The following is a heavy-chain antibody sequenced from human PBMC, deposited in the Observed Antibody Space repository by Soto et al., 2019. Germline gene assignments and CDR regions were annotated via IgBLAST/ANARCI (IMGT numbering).Heavy chain of an antibody. CDR1: GLTFRSYG. CDR2: IWYDGGNK. V-gene: IGHV3-33*01. D-gene: IGHD3-22*01. J-gene: IGHJ4*01. CDR3: ARDYYESSGYSHLGG. Sequence: QVQLVESGGGAVQPGMSLRLSCAASGLTFRSYGMHWVRQAPGKGLEWVAVIWYDGGNKYYADSVKGRFTISRDNSKHTLYLQMNSLRAEDTAVYYCARDYYESSGYSHLGGWGRGTLVTVSS.